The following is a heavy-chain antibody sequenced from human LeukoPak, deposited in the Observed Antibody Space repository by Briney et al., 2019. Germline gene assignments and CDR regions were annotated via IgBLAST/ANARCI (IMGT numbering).Heavy chain of an antibody. J-gene: IGHJ4*02. D-gene: IGHD3-9*01. Sequence: SETLSLTCTVSGGSISSSSYYWGWIRQPPGKGLEWIGSIYYSGSTYYNPSLKSRVTISVDTSKNQFSLKLSSVTAADTAVYYCAIRADAFDPTPTPHFDYWGQGTLVTVSS. CDR1: GGSISSSSYY. CDR3: AIRADAFDPTPTPHFDY. V-gene: IGHV4-39*07. CDR2: IYYSGST.